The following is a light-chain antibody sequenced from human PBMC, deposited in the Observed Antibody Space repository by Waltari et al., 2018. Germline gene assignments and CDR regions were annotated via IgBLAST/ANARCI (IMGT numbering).Light chain of an antibody. CDR3: QQRSNWPLT. V-gene: IGKV3-11*01. CDR1: QSVSSS. Sequence: EIVLTQSPATLSLSPGERATLSCRASQSVSSSLASYQQKPGQAPRLLIFSASNRATGIPARFSGSGSGTDFTLTISNLEPEDFAVYYCQQRSNWPLTFGGGTKVEIK. J-gene: IGKJ4*01. CDR2: SAS.